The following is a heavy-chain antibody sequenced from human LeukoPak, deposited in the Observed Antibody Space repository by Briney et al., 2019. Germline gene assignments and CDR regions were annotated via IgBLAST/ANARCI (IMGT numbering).Heavy chain of an antibody. Sequence: GGSLRLSCAASGFTVSNKYMTWVRQAPGKGLEWVSLIYSDGRTYYADSVKGRCTISRDNSNNTVYLQMNSLRVEDTAVYYCAKERGCTAGSCARIPDYWGQGTLVTVSS. V-gene: IGHV3-53*01. CDR2: IYSDGRT. J-gene: IGHJ4*02. CDR3: AKERGCTAGSCARIPDY. CDR1: GFTVSNKY. D-gene: IGHD2-15*01.